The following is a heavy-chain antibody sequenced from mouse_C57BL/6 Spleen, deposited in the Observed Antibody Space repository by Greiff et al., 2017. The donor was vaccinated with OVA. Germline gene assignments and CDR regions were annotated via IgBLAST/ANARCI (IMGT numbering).Heavy chain of an antibody. Sequence: VQLQQSGAELVRPGASVTLSCKASGYTFTDYEMHWVKQTPVHGLEWIGAIDPETGGTAYNQKFKGKAILTADKSSSTAYMELRSLTSEDSAVYYCTSGSSYVWFAYWGQGTLVTVSA. V-gene: IGHV1-15*01. CDR1: GYTFTDYE. D-gene: IGHD1-1*01. CDR3: TSGSSYVWFAY. J-gene: IGHJ3*01. CDR2: IDPETGGT.